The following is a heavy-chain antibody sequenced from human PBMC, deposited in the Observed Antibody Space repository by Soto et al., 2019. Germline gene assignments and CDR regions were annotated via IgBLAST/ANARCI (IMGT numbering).Heavy chain of an antibody. CDR2: ISAYNGNT. D-gene: IGHD1-26*01. Sequence: SSVKACCKASGYTFNTYGISWVRQAPGQGLEWMGWISAYNGNTNYAQNLQGRVTMTTDTSTSTAYMELRNLRSDDTAEYYCARDQGSILGPRNLDYSSPGTCVTVSS. CDR1: GYTFNTYG. V-gene: IGHV1-18*04. CDR3: ARDQGSILGPRNLDY. J-gene: IGHJ4*02.